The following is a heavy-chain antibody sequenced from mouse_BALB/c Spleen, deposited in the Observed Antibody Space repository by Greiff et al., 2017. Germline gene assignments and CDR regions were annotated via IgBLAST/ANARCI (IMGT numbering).Heavy chain of an antibody. V-gene: IGHV1-80*01. Sequence: VKLQQSGAELVRPGSSVKISCKASGYAFSSYWLNWVKQRPGQGLEWIGQIYPGDGDTNYNGKFKGKATLTADKSSSTAYMQLSSLTSEDSAVYFGASLWLRRGAYYFDYWGQGTTLTVSS. D-gene: IGHD2-2*01. CDR3: ASLWLRRGAYYFDY. CDR2: IYPGDGDT. CDR1: GYAFSSYW. J-gene: IGHJ2*01.